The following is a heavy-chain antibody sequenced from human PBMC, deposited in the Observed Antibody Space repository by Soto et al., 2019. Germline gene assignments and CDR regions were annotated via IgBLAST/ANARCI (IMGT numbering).Heavy chain of an antibody. Sequence: PSETLSLTCTVSGGSISSGDYYWSWIRQPPGKGLEWIGYIYYSGSTNYNPSLKSRVTISVDTSKNQFSLKLSSVTAADTAVYYCARGVWFGESFFDYWGQGTLVTVSS. V-gene: IGHV4-61*08. J-gene: IGHJ4*02. CDR2: IYYSGST. CDR3: ARGVWFGESFFDY. CDR1: GGSISSGDYY. D-gene: IGHD3-10*01.